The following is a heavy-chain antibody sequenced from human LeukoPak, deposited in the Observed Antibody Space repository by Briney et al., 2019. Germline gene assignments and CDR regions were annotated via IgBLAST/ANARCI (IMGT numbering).Heavy chain of an antibody. CDR2: INPNSGGT. J-gene: IGHJ4*02. CDR3: ARDYYGSGSPHGAAY. V-gene: IGHV1-2*04. Sequence: GASVKVSCKASGYTFTGYYMHWVRQAPGQGLEWMGWINPNSGGTNYVQKFQGWVTMTRDTSISTAYMELSRLRSDDTAVYYCARDYYGSGSPHGAAYWGQGTLVTVSS. CDR1: GYTFTGYY. D-gene: IGHD3-10*01.